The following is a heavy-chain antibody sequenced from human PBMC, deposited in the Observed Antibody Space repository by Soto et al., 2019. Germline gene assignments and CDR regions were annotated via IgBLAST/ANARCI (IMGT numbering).Heavy chain of an antibody. J-gene: IGHJ5*02. CDR1: CYIFTNYG. D-gene: IGHD2-2*01. CDR2: ISGYNGNT. Sequence: SSVKDSSKDSCYIFTNYGISWVRQAPGQGLEWMGWISGYNGNTKYAPNLQGRVTMTSDTSTSTAYMELRNLRSDDTAEYYCARDGVPAANWFDRWGQGTLVTVSS. V-gene: IGHV1-18*01. CDR3: ARDGVPAANWFDR.